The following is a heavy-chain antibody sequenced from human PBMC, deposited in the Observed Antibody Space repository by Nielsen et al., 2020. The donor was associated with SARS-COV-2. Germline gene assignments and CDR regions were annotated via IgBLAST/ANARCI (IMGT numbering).Heavy chain of an antibody. CDR2: IKQDGSEK. CDR3: ARDRPNFYYYGMDV. V-gene: IGHV3-7*01. CDR1: GFTFSSYA. J-gene: IGHJ6*02. Sequence: GGSLRLSCAASGFTFSSYAMSWVRQAPGKGLEWVANIKQDGSEKYYVDSVVGRFTISRDNAKNSLYLQMDSLRVEDTAVYYCARDRPNFYYYGMDVWGQGTTVTVSS.